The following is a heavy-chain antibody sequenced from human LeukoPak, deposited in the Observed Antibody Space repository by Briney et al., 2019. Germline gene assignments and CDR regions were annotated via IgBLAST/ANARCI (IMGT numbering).Heavy chain of an antibody. CDR1: GGSINSGSYY. V-gene: IGHV4-39*07. J-gene: IGHJ3*02. Sequence: SETLSLTCTVSGGSINSGSYYWGWVRQPPGKGLEWIGSFFYTGRNYHYNPSLKSRVTISVDTSKNQFSLKLSSVTAADTAVYYCARSDGYGLVGIWGQGTMVTVSS. D-gene: IGHD3-10*01. CDR3: ARSDGYGLVGI. CDR2: FFYTGRN.